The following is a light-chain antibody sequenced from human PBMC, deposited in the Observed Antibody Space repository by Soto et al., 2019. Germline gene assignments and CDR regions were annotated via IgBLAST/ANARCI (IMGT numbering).Light chain of an antibody. Sequence: EIQVTQSPTSLSASVGDRVTITCRASRSIGTNLNWYQQRPGKAPQLLIYAASSLQSGVPSRFSGSTSGTDFTLTINGLQPEDVATYYCQQSFSPHIAFGQGTRL. V-gene: IGKV1-39*01. CDR3: QQSFSPHIA. CDR2: AAS. J-gene: IGKJ5*01. CDR1: RSIGTN.